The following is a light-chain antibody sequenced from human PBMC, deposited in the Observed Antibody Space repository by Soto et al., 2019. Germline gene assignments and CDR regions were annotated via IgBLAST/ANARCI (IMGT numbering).Light chain of an antibody. CDR1: SSNIGSNY. J-gene: IGLJ1*01. Sequence: QSALTQPPSASGTPVQRVTISCSGSSSNIGSNYVYWYQQLPGTAPKLLIYRNNQRPSGVPDRFSGSKSGTSASLAISGLRSEDEADYYCAAWDDSLKVFGTGTKVTVL. CDR2: RNN. CDR3: AAWDDSLKV. V-gene: IGLV1-47*01.